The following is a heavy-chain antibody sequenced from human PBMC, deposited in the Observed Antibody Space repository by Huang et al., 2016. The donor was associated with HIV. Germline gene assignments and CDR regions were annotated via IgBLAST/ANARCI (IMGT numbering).Heavy chain of an antibody. Sequence: QVRLHQWGTGLVRPSETLSLACAVYGGPLSGHYWSWVRLPPGGLLEWLREVNHRGSANNNPSLKSRLSMSIDTSKKQFSLKLGSVTAADTALYYCARSLMGEDPFDIWGQGTLVTVSS. V-gene: IGHV4-34*01. CDR2: VNHRGSA. CDR1: GGPLSGHY. J-gene: IGHJ3*02. CDR3: ARSLMGEDPFDI. D-gene: IGHD3-16*01.